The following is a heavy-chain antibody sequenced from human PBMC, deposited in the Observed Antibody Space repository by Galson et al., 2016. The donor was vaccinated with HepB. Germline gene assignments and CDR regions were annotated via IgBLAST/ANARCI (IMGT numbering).Heavy chain of an antibody. D-gene: IGHD5-24*01. CDR1: GFDFRRYA. V-gene: IGHV3-48*02. J-gene: IGHJ4*02. CDR3: ARGPRWLQLGYYFDN. Sequence: SLRLSCAASGFDFRRYAMNWVRQAPGKGLQWLSYISSKGSSIYYADSVKGRLTVSRDNGRRSLFLQLDDLRDEDTAMYYCARGPRWLQLGYYFDNWGQGDLVTVSP. CDR2: ISSKGSSI.